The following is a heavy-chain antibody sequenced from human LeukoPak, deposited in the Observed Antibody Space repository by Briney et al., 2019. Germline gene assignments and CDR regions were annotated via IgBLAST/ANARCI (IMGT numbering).Heavy chain of an antibody. J-gene: IGHJ1*01. V-gene: IGHV4-39*02. CDR3: AREYYDILTGYFEYFQH. CDR2: IYYSGST. CDR1: GGPISSSSYY. Sequence: PSETLSLTCTVSGGPISSSSYYWGWVRQPPGKGLEWIGSIYYSGSTYYNPSLKSRVTISVDTSKNQFYLKLSSVTAADTAVYYCAREYYDILTGYFEYFQHWGQGTLVTVSS. D-gene: IGHD3-9*01.